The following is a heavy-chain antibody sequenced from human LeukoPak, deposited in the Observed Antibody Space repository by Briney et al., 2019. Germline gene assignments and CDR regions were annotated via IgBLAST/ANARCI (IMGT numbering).Heavy chain of an antibody. CDR3: AKGHYGDNYYYGMDV. D-gene: IGHD4-17*01. J-gene: IGHJ6*04. CDR2: ISYDGTNK. CDR1: GFTISSYG. V-gene: IGHV3-30*18. Sequence: GGSLRLSCAASGFTISSYGMHWVRQAPGKGLEWVAVISYDGTNKYYADSVKGRFTVSRDNSKNTVYLQMNSLRAEDTAVYYCAKGHYGDNYYYGMDVWGKGTTVTVSS.